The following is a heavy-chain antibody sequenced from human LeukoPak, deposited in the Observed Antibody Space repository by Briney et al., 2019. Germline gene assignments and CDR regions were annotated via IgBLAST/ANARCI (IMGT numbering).Heavy chain of an antibody. CDR1: GGSISSYY. Sequence: SETLSLTCTVSGGSISSYYWSWIRQTPGKGLEWIGEINRSGSTNYNPSLKSRVTISVDTSKNQFSLKLSSVTAADTAVYYCARGPALPAAIEGLFDYWGQGTLVTVSS. V-gene: IGHV4-34*01. CDR3: ARGPALPAAIEGLFDY. CDR2: INRSGST. J-gene: IGHJ4*02. D-gene: IGHD2-2*02.